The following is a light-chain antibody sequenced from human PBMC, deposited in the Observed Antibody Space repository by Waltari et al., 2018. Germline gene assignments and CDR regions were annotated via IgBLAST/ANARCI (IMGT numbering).Light chain of an antibody. Sequence: DIQMTQSPSTLSASVGDRFTITCRASQGISNWLAWYQQKPGKAPKLLTYKASTLESGVPSRFSGSGSGTEFTLTISSLQPDDFATYYCQQYNSDSLLTFGGGTKVEIK. CDR1: QGISNW. CDR2: KAS. CDR3: QQYNSDSLLT. V-gene: IGKV1-5*03. J-gene: IGKJ4*01.